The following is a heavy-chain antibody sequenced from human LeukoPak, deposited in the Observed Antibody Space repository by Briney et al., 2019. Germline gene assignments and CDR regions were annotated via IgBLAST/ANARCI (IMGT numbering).Heavy chain of an antibody. Sequence: SETLSLTCTVSGGSISSYHWSWIRQPPGKGLEWIGYIYYSGSTNYNPSLKSRVTISVDTSKNQFSLKLSSVTAADTAVYYCARESSSSSWYYGAFDIWGQGTMVTVSS. CDR2: IYYSGST. V-gene: IGHV4-59*01. CDR1: GGSISSYH. CDR3: ARESSSSSWYYGAFDI. J-gene: IGHJ3*02. D-gene: IGHD6-13*01.